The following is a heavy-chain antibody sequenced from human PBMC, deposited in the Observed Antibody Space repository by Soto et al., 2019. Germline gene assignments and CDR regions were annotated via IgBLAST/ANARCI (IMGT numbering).Heavy chain of an antibody. CDR2: IIPIFGTA. V-gene: IGHV1-69*05. CDR1: GGTFSSYA. D-gene: IGHD6-13*01. CDR3: ARGSKGSSWYAYWFDP. J-gene: IGHJ5*02. Sequence: GASVKVSCKASGGTFSSYAISWVRQAPGQGLEWMGGIIPIFGTANYAQKFQGRVTMTRNTSISTAYMELSSLRSEDTAVYYCARGSKGSSWYAYWFDPWGQGTLVTVSS.